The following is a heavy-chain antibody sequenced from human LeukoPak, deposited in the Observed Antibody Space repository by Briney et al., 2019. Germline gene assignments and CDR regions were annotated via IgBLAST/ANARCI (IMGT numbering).Heavy chain of an antibody. CDR1: GYSISSGYY. CDR3: ARLAVAVNDAFDI. CDR2: IYHSGST. D-gene: IGHD6-19*01. V-gene: IGHV4-38-2*02. Sequence: SETLSLTCTVSGYSISSGYYWGWIRQPPGKGLEWIGSIYHSGSTYYNPSLKSRVTISVDTSKNQLSLKLSSVTAADTAVYYCARLAVAVNDAFDIWGQGTMVTVSS. J-gene: IGHJ3*02.